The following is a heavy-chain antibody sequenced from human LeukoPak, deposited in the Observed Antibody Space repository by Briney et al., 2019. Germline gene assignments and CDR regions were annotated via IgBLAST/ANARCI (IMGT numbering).Heavy chain of an antibody. D-gene: IGHD5-18*01. V-gene: IGHV3-23*01. CDR3: AKGGSYGRVWFDP. J-gene: IGHJ5*02. CDR1: GFTFSSYG. Sequence: GGSLRLSCAASGFTFSSYGMSWVSQALGKGLEWVSAISGIGGSTYYADSVKGRFTISRDNSKNTLYLQMNSLRAEDTAVYYCAKGGSYGRVWFDPWGQGTLVTVSS. CDR2: ISGIGGST.